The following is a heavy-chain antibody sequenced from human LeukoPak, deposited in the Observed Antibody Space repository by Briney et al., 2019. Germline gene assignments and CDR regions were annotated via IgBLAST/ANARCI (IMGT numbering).Heavy chain of an antibody. CDR2: INHSGST. CDR1: RGSFSGYY. CDR3: ASRGYSGSYGDY. D-gene: IGHD1-26*01. Sequence: PSETLSLTCAVYRGSFSGYYWSWIRQPPGKGLEWIGEINHSGSTNYNPSLKSRVTISVDTSKNQFSLKLSSVTAADTAVYYCASRGYSGSYGDYWGQGTLVTVSS. J-gene: IGHJ4*02. V-gene: IGHV4-34*01.